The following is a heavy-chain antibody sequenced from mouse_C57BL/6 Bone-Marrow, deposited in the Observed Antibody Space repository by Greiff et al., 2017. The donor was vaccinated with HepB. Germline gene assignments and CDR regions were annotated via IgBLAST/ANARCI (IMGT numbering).Heavy chain of an antibody. CDR1: GFTFSSYG. J-gene: IGHJ3*01. Sequence: EVKLMESGGDLVKPGGSLKLSCAASGFTFSSYGMSWVRQTPDKRLEWVATISSGGSYTYYPDSVKGRFTISRDNAKNTLYLQMSSLKSEDTAMYYCANYYGSSYLFAYWGQGTLVTVSA. V-gene: IGHV5-6*01. CDR2: ISSGGSYT. CDR3: ANYYGSSYLFAY. D-gene: IGHD1-1*01.